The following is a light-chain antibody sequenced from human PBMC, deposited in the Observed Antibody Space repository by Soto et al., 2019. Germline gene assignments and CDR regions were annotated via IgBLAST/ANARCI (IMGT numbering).Light chain of an antibody. Sequence: EIVMTQSPATLSVSPGERATLSCRASQSVSSNLAWYQQKPGQAPRLLIYGASTRDTGIPARFSGSGSGTEFTLTISSLQSEDFAVYYCQQYNNWPPPFTFGPGTKVDI. CDR1: QSVSSN. V-gene: IGKV3D-15*01. J-gene: IGKJ3*01. CDR3: QQYNNWPPPFT. CDR2: GAS.